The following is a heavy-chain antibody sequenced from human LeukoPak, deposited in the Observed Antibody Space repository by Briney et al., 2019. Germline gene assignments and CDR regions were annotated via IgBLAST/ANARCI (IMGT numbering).Heavy chain of an antibody. CDR2: INPNSGGT. V-gene: IGHV1-2*04. J-gene: IGHJ4*02. D-gene: IGHD6-19*01. Sequence: AASVKVSCKASGYTFTGYYMHWVRQAPGQGLEWMGWINPNSGGTNYAQKFQGWVTMTRDTSISTAYMELSRLRSDDTAVYYCAREYSSGWYEVEYYFDYWGREPWSPSPQ. CDR1: GYTFTGYY. CDR3: AREYSSGWYEVEYYFDY.